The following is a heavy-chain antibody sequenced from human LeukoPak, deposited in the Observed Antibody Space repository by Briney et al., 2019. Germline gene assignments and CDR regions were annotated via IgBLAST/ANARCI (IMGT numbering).Heavy chain of an antibody. J-gene: IGHJ3*01. Sequence: GGSLRLSCAASGFTFDDYGMNWVRQPPGKGLEWVCNINWNGGSASYADSLKGRLTISRDNAKSSLYLQMNSLRAEDTAMYFCARRMPGDAFDVWGQGTMVTVSS. CDR1: GFTFDDYG. V-gene: IGHV3-20*04. CDR2: INWNGGSA. CDR3: ARRMPGDAFDV. D-gene: IGHD2-2*01.